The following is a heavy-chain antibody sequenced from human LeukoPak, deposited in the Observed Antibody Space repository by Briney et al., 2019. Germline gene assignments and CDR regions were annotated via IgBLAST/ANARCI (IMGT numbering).Heavy chain of an antibody. D-gene: IGHD3-10*01. J-gene: IGHJ4*02. Sequence: PSETLSLTCTVSGGSISSSSYYWGWIRQPPGKGLEWIGSIYYSGSTYYNPSLKSRVTISVDTSKNQFSLKLSSVTAADTAAYYCASATYYYGSGSYYSFDYWGQGTLVTVSS. V-gene: IGHV4-39*01. CDR1: GGSISSSSYY. CDR2: IYYSGST. CDR3: ASATYYYGSGSYYSFDY.